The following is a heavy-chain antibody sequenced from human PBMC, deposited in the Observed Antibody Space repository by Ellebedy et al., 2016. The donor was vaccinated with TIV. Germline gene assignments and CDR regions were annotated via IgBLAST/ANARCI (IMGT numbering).Heavy chain of an antibody. V-gene: IGHV3-48*02. CDR2: IRDGSSEA. CDR3: ARDSRWAFDI. J-gene: IGHJ3*02. Sequence: PGGSLRLSCAASGSSLSLYPMNWVRRTPGKGLEWISNIRDGSSEAYYAESVKGRFTVSRDNANNSLYLQMNSLRDGDTGIYYCARDSRWAFDIWGHGTTVTVSS. CDR1: GSSLSLYP. D-gene: IGHD2-15*01.